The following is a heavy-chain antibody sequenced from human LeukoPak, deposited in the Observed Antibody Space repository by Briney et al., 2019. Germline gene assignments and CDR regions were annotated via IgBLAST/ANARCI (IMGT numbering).Heavy chain of an antibody. V-gene: IGHV1-69*04. CDR2: IIPIFGIA. Sequence: SVKVSCKASGGTFSSYAISWVRQAPGQGLEWMGRIIPIFGIANYAQKFQGRVTITADKSTSTASMEVSSLRSEDTAVYYCARAGSGDYYYYGMDVWGQGTTVTVSS. CDR1: GGTFSSYA. D-gene: IGHD3-10*01. CDR3: ARAGSGDYYYYGMDV. J-gene: IGHJ6*02.